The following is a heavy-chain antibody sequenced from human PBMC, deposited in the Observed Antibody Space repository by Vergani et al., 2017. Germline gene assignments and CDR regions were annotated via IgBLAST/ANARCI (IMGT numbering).Heavy chain of an antibody. J-gene: IGHJ4*02. CDR2: INPISGGT. V-gene: IGHV1-2*02. D-gene: IGHD4-17*01. CDR1: GYTFTSYG. Sequence: QVQLVQSGAEVKKPGASVKVSCKASGYTFTSYGISWVRQAPGQGLEWMGGINPISGGTNYARKFQGRVTMTRDTSITTAYMELRSLRSDDTAVYYCARDHGATVTKEARSSGDYWSQGTLVTVSS. CDR3: ARDHGATVTKEARSSGDY.